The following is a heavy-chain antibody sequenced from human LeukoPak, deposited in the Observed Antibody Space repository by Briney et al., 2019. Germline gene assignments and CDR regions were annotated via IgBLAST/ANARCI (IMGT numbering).Heavy chain of an antibody. CDR1: GFTFSSYA. Sequence: GGSLRLSRAASGFTFSSYAMSWVRQAPGKGLEWVSGILDSGYSTYYANSVKGRFTISRDNSNNTLYLQMNSLRAEDTAVYYCAKLGGHPLHNYYVGVWGKGTTVAVSS. CDR2: ILDSGYST. J-gene: IGHJ6*03. D-gene: IGHD3-16*01. V-gene: IGHV3-23*01. CDR3: AKLGGHPLHNYYVGV.